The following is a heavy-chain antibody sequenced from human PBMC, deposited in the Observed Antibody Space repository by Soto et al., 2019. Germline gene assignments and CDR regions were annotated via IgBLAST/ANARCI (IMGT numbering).Heavy chain of an antibody. V-gene: IGHV1-18*01. CDR2: ISAYNGNT. Sequence: ASVKVSCKASGYTFTSYGISWVRQAPGQGLEWMGWISAYNGNTNYAQKLQGRVTMTTDTSTSTAYMELRSLRSDDTAVYYCVRGGILEANRPYYYYGLDVWGQGTPVTVSS. CDR3: VRGGILEANRPYYYYGLDV. CDR1: GYTFTSYG. D-gene: IGHD1-1*01. J-gene: IGHJ6*02.